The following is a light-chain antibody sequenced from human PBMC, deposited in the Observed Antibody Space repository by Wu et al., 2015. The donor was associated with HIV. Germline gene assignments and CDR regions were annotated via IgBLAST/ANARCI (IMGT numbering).Light chain of an antibody. V-gene: IGKV1-5*03. CDR2: KAS. CDR1: QSISTW. J-gene: IGKJ4*01. Sequence: DIQMTQSPSTLSASVGDRVTITCRASQSISTWLAWYQQKPGKAPKLLIYKASSLESGVPSRFSGSGSGTESTLTISSLQPDDFATYYCQQYNAYPLTFGGGTNVEIK. CDR3: QQYNAYPLT.